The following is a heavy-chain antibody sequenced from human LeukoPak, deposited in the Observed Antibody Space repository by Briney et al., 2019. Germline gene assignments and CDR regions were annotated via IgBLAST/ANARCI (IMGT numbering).Heavy chain of an antibody. CDR3: ARGPQFSGPGWFDP. Sequence: GGSLRLSCAASGFTFSDYYMSWIRQAPGKGLEWISYISNRASVIYYADSVKGRFTISRDNTKDSLYLQMNSLRAEDTAIYYCARGPQFSGPGWFDPWGQGTLVTVSS. J-gene: IGHJ5*02. CDR2: ISNRASVI. V-gene: IGHV3-11*04. CDR1: GFTFSDYY. D-gene: IGHD3-10*01.